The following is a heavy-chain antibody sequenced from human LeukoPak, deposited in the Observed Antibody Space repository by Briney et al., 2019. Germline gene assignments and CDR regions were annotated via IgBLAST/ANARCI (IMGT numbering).Heavy chain of an antibody. D-gene: IGHD1-1*01. V-gene: IGHV1-18*01. CDR3: ARDRLQLEQNFYYYAMDV. CDR2: ISAYNGNT. J-gene: IGHJ6*02. CDR1: GYTFTSYG. Sequence: ASVRVSCKTSGYTFTSYGITWVRQAPGQGLEWMGWISAYNGNTNYAQKLQGRVTMTTDTSTSTAYTELRSLRSDDTAVYFCARDRLQLEQNFYYYAMDVWGQGTTVTVSS.